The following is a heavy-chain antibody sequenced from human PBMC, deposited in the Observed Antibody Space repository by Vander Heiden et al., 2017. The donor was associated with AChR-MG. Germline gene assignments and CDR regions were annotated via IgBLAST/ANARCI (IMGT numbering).Heavy chain of an antibody. CDR2: IYSGGST. J-gene: IGHJ4*02. V-gene: IGHV3-53*01. CDR3: ARAFQYYYDSSGYIYYFDY. CDR1: GFTVSSNY. Sequence: EVQLVESGGGLIQPGGSLRLSCAASGFTVSSNYMSWVRQAPGKGLEWVSVIYSGGSTYYADSVKGRFTISRDNSKNTLYLQMNSLRAEDTAVYYCARAFQYYYDSSGYIYYFDYWGQGTLVTVSS. D-gene: IGHD3-22*01.